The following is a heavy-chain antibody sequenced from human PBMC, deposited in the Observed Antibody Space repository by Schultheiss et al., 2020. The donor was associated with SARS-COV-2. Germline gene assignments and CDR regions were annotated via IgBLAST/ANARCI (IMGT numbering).Heavy chain of an antibody. CDR2: IWHDGTKK. Sequence: GESLKISCAASGFSFSSYGMSWVRQAPGKGLEWVAVIWHDGTKKNYADSVKGRFTISRDNSKNTLFLQMDSLRAEDTAVYFCAKLGARDCSSYYCMDVWGKGTAVTVSS. V-gene: IGHV3-33*06. J-gene: IGHJ6*03. CDR3: AKLGARDCSSYYCMDV. D-gene: IGHD2-21*02. CDR1: GFSFSSYG.